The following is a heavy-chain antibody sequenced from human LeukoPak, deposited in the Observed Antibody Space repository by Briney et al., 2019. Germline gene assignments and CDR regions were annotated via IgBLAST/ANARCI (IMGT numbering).Heavy chain of an antibody. Sequence: SETLSLTCTVSGGSISSSSYYWGWIRQPPGKGLEWIGSIYYSGSTYYNPSLKSRVTISVDTSKNQFSLKLSSVTAADTAVYYCARAGGYYYGSGSYYKYTLNYWGQGTLVTVSS. V-gene: IGHV4-39*07. CDR3: ARAGGYYYGSGSYYKYTLNY. CDR1: GGSISSSSYY. D-gene: IGHD3-10*01. CDR2: IYYSGST. J-gene: IGHJ4*02.